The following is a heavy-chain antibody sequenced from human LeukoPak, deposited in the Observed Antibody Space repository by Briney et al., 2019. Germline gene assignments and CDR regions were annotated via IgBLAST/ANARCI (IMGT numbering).Heavy chain of an antibody. CDR1: GYTFTSYY. Sequence: ASVKVSCKASGYTFTSYYMHWVRQAPGQGLEWMGWMNPNSGNTGYAQKFQGRVTMTRNTSISTAYMELSSLRSEDTAVYYCAREVDMGGNWFDPWGQGTLVTVSS. V-gene: IGHV1-8*02. CDR3: AREVDMGGNWFDP. CDR2: MNPNSGNT. J-gene: IGHJ5*02. D-gene: IGHD3-16*01.